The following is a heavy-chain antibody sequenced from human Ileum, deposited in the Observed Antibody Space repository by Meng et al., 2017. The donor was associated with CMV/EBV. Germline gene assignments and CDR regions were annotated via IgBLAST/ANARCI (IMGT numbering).Heavy chain of an antibody. J-gene: IGHJ6*02. Sequence: SETLSLTCTVSGGSISSYYWSWIRQPPGKGLEWIGYIYYSGSTNYNPSLKSRVTISVDTSKNQFSLKLSSVTAADTAVYYCARKGITIVRGVNWYCYYYGMDVWGQGTMVTVSS. D-gene: IGHD3-10*01. CDR3: ARKGITIVRGVNWYCYYYGMDV. CDR1: GGSISSYY. V-gene: IGHV4-59*01. CDR2: IYYSGST.